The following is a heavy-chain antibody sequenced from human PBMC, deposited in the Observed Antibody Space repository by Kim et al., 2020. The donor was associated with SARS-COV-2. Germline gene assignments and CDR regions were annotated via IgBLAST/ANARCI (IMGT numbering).Heavy chain of an antibody. J-gene: IGHJ6*02. Sequence: ASVKVSCKASGYTFTSYYMHWVRQAPGQGLEWMGIINPSGGSTSYAQKFQGRVTMTRDTSTSTVYMELSSLRSEDTAVYYCARARRITIFGVVAYYYGMDVWGQGTTVTVSS. CDR1: GYTFTSYY. V-gene: IGHV1-46*01. CDR2: INPSGGST. D-gene: IGHD3-3*01. CDR3: ARARRITIFGVVAYYYGMDV.